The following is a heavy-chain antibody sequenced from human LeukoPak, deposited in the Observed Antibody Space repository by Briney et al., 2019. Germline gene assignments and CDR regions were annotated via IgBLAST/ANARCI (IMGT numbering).Heavy chain of an antibody. CDR1: GFTFSSAW. J-gene: IGHJ4*02. V-gene: IGHV3-15*01. CDR2: IKSETDGGTT. D-gene: IGHD1-26*01. CDR3: TTFPLVHEL. Sequence: PGGSLRLSCAASGFTFSSAWMSWVRQAPGKGLEWVGRIKSETDGGTTDYTAPVKGRFSISRDDSKNTLYLQMNSLRTEDTAVYYCTTFPLVHELWGQGTLVTVSS.